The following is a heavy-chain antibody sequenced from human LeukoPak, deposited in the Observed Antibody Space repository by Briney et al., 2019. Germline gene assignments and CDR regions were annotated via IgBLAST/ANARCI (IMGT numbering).Heavy chain of an antibody. CDR3: ARVRLGYCSSASCPSGAHYYYGMDV. J-gene: IGHJ6*02. CDR1: GYTFSNYA. D-gene: IGHD2-2*01. CDR2: INAGNGDT. Sequence: GASVKVSCKASGYTFSNYAIHWVRQAPGQGLEWMGWINAGNGDTKYSQNLQGRVTITRDTSASIVYMELSSLRSEDTAVYYCARVRLGYCSSASCPSGAHYYYGMDVWGQGTTVTVSS. V-gene: IGHV1-3*01.